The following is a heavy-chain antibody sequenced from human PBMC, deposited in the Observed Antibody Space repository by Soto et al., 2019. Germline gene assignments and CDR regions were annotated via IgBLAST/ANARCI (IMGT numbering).Heavy chain of an antibody. V-gene: IGHV3-48*01. D-gene: IGHD5-12*01. CDR1: GFTFSSYS. Sequence: EVQLVESGGGLVQPGGSLRLSCAASGFTFSSYSMNWVRQAPGKGLEWVSYISSSSSTIYYADSVKGRFTISRDNAKNSLYLQMNSLRAEDTAVYYCARDRGYSGYDSGYFDYWGQGTLVTVSS. J-gene: IGHJ4*02. CDR3: ARDRGYSGYDSGYFDY. CDR2: ISSSSSTI.